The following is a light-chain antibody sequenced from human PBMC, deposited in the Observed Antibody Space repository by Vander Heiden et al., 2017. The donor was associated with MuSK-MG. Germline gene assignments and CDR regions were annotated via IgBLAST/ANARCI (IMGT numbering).Light chain of an antibody. J-gene: IGKJ4*01. Sequence: EIVLTQSPATLSVSPGDRATLSCRASQNVATNLAWYRQKPGQVPRLLIYGGSSSANEIPARISGSGSGTEFTLTISSLQSEHFAVYYCQQDKSWPLTFGGGTKVEIK. CDR2: GGS. CDR3: QQDKSWPLT. V-gene: IGKV3-15*01. CDR1: QNVATN.